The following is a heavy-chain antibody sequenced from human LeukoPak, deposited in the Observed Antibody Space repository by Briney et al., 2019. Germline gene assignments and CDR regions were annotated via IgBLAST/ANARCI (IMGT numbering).Heavy chain of an antibody. CDR1: GYTSTGYY. CDR3: ARDQGYPYYYYGMDV. J-gene: IGHJ6*02. CDR2: INPNSGGT. Sequence: GASVKVSCKASGYTSTGYYMHWVRQAPGQGLEWMGWINPNSGGTNYAQKFQGRVTMTRDTSISTAYMELSRLRSDDTAVYYCARDQGYPYYYYGMDVWGQGTTVTVSS. V-gene: IGHV1-2*02. D-gene: IGHD2-15*01.